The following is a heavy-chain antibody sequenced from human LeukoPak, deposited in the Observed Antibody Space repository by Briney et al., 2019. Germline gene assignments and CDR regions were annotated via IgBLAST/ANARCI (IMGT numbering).Heavy chain of an antibody. D-gene: IGHD6-13*01. Sequence: GSLRLSCAASGFTFGEAWMSWVRQPPGKGLEWIGEIYHSGSTNYNPPLKSRVTISVDTSKNQFSLKLSSVIAADTAVYYCATKIAAAGSTFFDYWGQGTLVTVSS. V-gene: IGHV4-4*02. J-gene: IGHJ4*02. CDR1: GFTFGEAW. CDR3: ATKIAAAGSTFFDY. CDR2: IYHSGST.